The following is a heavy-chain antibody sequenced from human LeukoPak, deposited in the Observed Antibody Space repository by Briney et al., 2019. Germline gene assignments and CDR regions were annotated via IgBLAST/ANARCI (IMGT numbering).Heavy chain of an antibody. J-gene: IGHJ4*02. CDR1: GYTFSDYY. Sequence: ASVKVSCKASGYTFSDYYIHWVRQAPGQGLEWMGWISAYNGNTNYAQKLQGRVTMTTDTSTSTAYMELRSLRSDDTAVYYCARGKTMVVTCFDYWGQGTLVTVSS. D-gene: IGHD4-23*01. CDR3: ARGKTMVVTCFDY. V-gene: IGHV1-18*04. CDR2: ISAYNGNT.